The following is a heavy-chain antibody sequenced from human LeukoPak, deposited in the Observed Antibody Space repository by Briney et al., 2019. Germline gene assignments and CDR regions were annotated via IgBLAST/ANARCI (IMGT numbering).Heavy chain of an antibody. CDR1: GFTFSSYA. CDR2: ISGSGGST. D-gene: IGHD5-24*01. CDR3: AKDAIIPSSRWLQPYYFDY. Sequence: PGGSLRLSCAASGFTFSSYAMSWVRQAPGKGLEWVSAISGSGGSTYYADSVKGRFTISRDNSKNTLYLQMNSLRAEDTAVYYCAKDAIIPSSRWLQPYYFDYWGQGTLVTVS. J-gene: IGHJ4*02. V-gene: IGHV3-23*01.